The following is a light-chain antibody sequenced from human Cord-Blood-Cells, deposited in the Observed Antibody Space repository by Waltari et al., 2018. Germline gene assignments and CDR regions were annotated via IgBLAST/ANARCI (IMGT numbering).Light chain of an antibody. CDR2: EVS. CDR3: SSYTSSSTLEV. Sequence: QSALTQPASVSGSPGQSITISCTGTSSDVGGYNYVSWYQQHTGKAPKLMIYEVSNRPSGVSDLFSGSKSGNTASLTISGLQAEDEADYYCSSYTSSSTLEVFGTGTKVTVL. CDR1: SSDVGGYNY. J-gene: IGLJ1*01. V-gene: IGLV2-14*01.